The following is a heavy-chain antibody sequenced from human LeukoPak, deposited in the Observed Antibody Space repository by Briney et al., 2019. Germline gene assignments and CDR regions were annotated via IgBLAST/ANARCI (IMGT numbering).Heavy chain of an antibody. CDR2: INSDGGST. J-gene: IGHJ4*02. CDR1: GFTFSTYA. Sequence: PGGSLRLSCAASGFTFSTYAMSWVRQAPGKGLVWVSRINSDGGSTHYADSVKGRFTISRDNSKNSLYLQVNSLRAEDTALYYCAKDIRGSTSWYGLDYWGQGTLVTVSS. CDR3: AKDIRGSTSWYGLDY. D-gene: IGHD6-13*01. V-gene: IGHV3-43D*03.